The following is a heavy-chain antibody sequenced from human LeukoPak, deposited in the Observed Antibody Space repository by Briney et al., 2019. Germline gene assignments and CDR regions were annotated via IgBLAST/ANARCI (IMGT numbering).Heavy chain of an antibody. CDR2: IYYSGNT. D-gene: IGHD3-16*01. CDR3: ARMGEFHTGHYYYYMDV. V-gene: IGHV4-38-2*02. Sequence: SETLSLTCTVSGYSISSGYYWGWIRQPPGKGLEWIGSIYYSGNTYYNPSLKSRVTISVDTSKNQFSLKLSSVPAADTAVYSCARMGEFHTGHYYYYMDVWGKGTTVTVFS. J-gene: IGHJ6*03. CDR1: GYSISSGYY.